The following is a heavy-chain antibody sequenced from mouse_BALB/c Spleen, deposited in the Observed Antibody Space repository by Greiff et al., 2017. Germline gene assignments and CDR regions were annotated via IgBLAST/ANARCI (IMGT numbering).Heavy chain of an antibody. J-gene: IGHJ4*01. CDR3: ARHNYGSFYAMDY. Sequence: EVQVVESGGDLVKPGGSLKLSCAASGFTFSSYGMSWVRQTPDKRLEWVATISSGGSYTYYPDSVKGRFTISRDNAKNTLYLQMSSLKSEDTAMYYCARHNYGSFYAMDYWGQGTSVTVSS. V-gene: IGHV5-6*01. CDR2: ISSGGSYT. CDR1: GFTFSSYG. D-gene: IGHD1-1*01.